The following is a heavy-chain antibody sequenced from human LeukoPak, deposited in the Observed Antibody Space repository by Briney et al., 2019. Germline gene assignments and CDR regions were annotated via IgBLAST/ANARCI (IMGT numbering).Heavy chain of an antibody. D-gene: IGHD3-22*01. Sequence: GASVKVSCKASGYTFTSYYMHWVRQAPGQGLEWMGLINPTGGSTGYAQKFQGRVTMTRDTSISTAYMELSRLRSDDTAVYYCARQGRGWPHMIVRPRYYMDVWGKGTTVTVSS. V-gene: IGHV1-46*01. CDR3: ARQGRGWPHMIVRPRYYMDV. CDR1: GYTFTSYY. J-gene: IGHJ6*03. CDR2: INPTGGST.